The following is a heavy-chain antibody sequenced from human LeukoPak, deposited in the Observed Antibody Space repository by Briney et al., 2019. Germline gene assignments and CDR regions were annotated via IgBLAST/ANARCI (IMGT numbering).Heavy chain of an antibody. CDR3: ARGGPTVTTWGY. Sequence: SETLSLTCTVSGGSISSSSYYWGWIRQPPGKGLEWIGSIYYSGSTYCNPSLKSRVTISVDTSKNQFSLKLSSVTAADTAVYYCARGGPTVTTWGYWGQGTLVTVSS. CDR1: GGSISSSSYY. V-gene: IGHV4-39*01. D-gene: IGHD4-17*01. J-gene: IGHJ4*02. CDR2: IYYSGST.